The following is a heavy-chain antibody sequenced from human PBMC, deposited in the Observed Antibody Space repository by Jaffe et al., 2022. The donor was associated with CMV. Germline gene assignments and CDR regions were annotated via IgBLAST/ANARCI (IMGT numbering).Heavy chain of an antibody. CDR3: VKDAREYSYGPYYFDY. CDR1: GFTFGNFA. V-gene: IGHV3-64D*06. Sequence: EVHLVESGGGLVQPGGSLRVSCSGSGFTFGNFAMHWVRQAPGKGLEYVSAIRSNGGSTYYADSVKGRFTISRDNSKNTVSLQMSSLRAEDTAVYYCVKDAREYSYGPYYFDYWGQGTLVTVSS. CDR2: IRSNGGST. D-gene: IGHD5-18*01. J-gene: IGHJ4*02.